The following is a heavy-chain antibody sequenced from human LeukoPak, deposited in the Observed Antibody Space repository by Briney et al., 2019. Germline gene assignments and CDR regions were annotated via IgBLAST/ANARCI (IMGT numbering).Heavy chain of an antibody. Sequence: GGSLRLSCAASGFTFSNYAMSWVRQAPGKGLEWVSVISGSGGSTYYADSVKGRFTISRDNPKNTLYLQLNSLRAEDTAVYYCARDLGYCTNGVCHTRFDYWGQGTLVAVSS. CDR3: ARDLGYCTNGVCHTRFDY. J-gene: IGHJ4*02. V-gene: IGHV3-23*01. CDR2: ISGSGGST. D-gene: IGHD2-8*01. CDR1: GFTFSNYA.